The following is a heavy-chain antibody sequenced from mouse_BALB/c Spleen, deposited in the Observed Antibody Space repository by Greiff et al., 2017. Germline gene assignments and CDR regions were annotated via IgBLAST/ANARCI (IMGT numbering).Heavy chain of an antibody. V-gene: IGHV1S81*02. J-gene: IGHJ4*01. CDR2: INPSNGGT. D-gene: IGHD2-10*02. Sequence: QVQLQQSWAELVKPGASVKLSCKASGYTFTSYYMYWVKQRPGQGLEWIGEINPSNGGTNFNEKFKSKATLTVDKSSSTAYMQLSSLTSEDSAVYYCTREGYGNPLYAMDYWGQGTSVTVSS. CDR1: GYTFTSYY. CDR3: TREGYGNPLYAMDY.